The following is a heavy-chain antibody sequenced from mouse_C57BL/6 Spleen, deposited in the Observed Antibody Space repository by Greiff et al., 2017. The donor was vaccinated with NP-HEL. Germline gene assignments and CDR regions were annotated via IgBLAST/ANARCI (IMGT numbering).Heavy chain of an antibody. D-gene: IGHD2-4*01. Sequence: VKLVESGPGLVAPSQSLSITCTVSGFSLTSYGVHWVRQPPGKGLEWLVVIWSDGSTTYNSALKSRLSISKDNSKSQVFLKMNSLQTDDTAMYYCARHGDDYDNYAMDYWGQGTSVIVSS. CDR2: IWSDGST. V-gene: IGHV2-6-1*01. CDR3: ARHGDDYDNYAMDY. J-gene: IGHJ4*01. CDR1: GFSLTSYG.